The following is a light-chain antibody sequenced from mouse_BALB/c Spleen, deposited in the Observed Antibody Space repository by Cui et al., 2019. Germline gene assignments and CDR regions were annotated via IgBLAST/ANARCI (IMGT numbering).Light chain of an antibody. CDR3: LQYDEFPYT. CDR2: RAN. J-gene: IGKJ2*01. CDR1: QDINSY. V-gene: IGKV14-111*01. Sequence: EIKMTQSPSSMYGSLGERVTITCKASQDINSYLGWVQQKPGKSPKTLIYRANRLVDGVPSRFSGSGSGQDYSLTISSLEYEDMGIYYCLQYDEFPYTFGGGTKLEIK.